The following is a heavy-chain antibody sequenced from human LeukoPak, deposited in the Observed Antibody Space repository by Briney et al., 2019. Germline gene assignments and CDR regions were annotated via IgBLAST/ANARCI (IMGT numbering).Heavy chain of an antibody. CDR1: GGSFRGYY. CDR3: ASTERCSTTCPLDY. CDR2: INHSGST. V-gene: IGHV4-34*01. J-gene: IGHJ4*02. D-gene: IGHD2-2*01. Sequence: PAETLSLTCAVYGGSFRGYYWSWIRQPPGKGLEWIGEINHSGSTNYNPSLKSRVTISLDTSMKKFSLKQNSVTAADTAVYYCASTERCSTTCPLDYWGQGTLVTVSS.